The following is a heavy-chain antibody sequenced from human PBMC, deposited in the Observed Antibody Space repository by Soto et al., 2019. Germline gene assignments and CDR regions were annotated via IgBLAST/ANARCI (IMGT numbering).Heavy chain of an antibody. J-gene: IGHJ6*02. V-gene: IGHV1-18*01. D-gene: IGHD3-10*01. CDR3: ASTTKVRDDYYGMDV. Sequence: ASVKVSCKASGYTFTSYGISWVRQAPGQGLEWMGWISAYNGNTNYAQKLQGRVTMTTDTSTSTAYMELRSLRSDDTAVYYCASTTKVRDDYYGMDVWGQGTTVTVSS. CDR2: ISAYNGNT. CDR1: GYTFTSYG.